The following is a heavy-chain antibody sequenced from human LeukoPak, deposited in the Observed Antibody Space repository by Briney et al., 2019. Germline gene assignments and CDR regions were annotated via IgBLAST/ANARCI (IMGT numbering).Heavy chain of an antibody. Sequence: GGSLRLSCAASGFTFSSHAMSWVRQAPGKGLEWVSAISGSAGSTYFADSVKGRFTISRDNAKNSLYLQMNSLRAEDTAVYYCARASGVLRFLLNAFDIWGQGTMVTVSS. CDR2: ISGSAGST. CDR1: GFTFSSHA. D-gene: IGHD3-3*01. J-gene: IGHJ3*02. CDR3: ARASGVLRFLLNAFDI. V-gene: IGHV3-23*01.